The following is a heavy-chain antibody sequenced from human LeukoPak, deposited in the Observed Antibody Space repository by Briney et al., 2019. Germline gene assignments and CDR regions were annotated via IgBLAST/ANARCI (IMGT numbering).Heavy chain of an antibody. D-gene: IGHD5-12*01. CDR1: GGSVSSSAYY. J-gene: IGHJ4*02. CDR2: IYYSGST. CDR3: ESKWQGSDY. Sequence: SETLSLTCTVSGGSVSSSAYYWGWIRQPPEKGLEWIGNIYYSGSTYYNPSLKSRVTISIDTSKNQFSLKLSSVTAADTAVYYCESKWQGSDYWGQGTLVTVSS. V-gene: IGHV4-39*07.